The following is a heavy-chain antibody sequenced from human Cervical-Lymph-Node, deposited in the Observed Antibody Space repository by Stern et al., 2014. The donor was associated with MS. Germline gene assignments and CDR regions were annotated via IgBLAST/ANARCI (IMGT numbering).Heavy chain of an antibody. CDR1: GFTFSSSA. CDR3: ARVVTYYFDY. CDR2: IRGSGGST. V-gene: IGHV3-23*01. D-gene: IGHD5-18*01. Sequence: ELQLLESGGGLVQPGGSLRLSCAASGFTFSSSAMSWVRQAPGQGLEWVSAIRGSGGSTYYADSVKGRFTISRDNSKNTLYLQMNSLRAEDTAVYYCARVVTYYFDYWGQGTLVTVSS. J-gene: IGHJ4*02.